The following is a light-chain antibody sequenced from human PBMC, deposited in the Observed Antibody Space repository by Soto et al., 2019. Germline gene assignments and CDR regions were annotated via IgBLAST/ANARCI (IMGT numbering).Light chain of an antibody. V-gene: IGLV2-11*01. CDR2: DVS. CDR3: CSYAGSYTCDGV. J-gene: IGLJ3*02. CDR1: SSDVGGYNY. Sequence: QSALTQPRSVSGSPGQSVTISCTGTSSDVGGYNYVSWYQQHPGKAPKLMIYDVSKRPSGVPDRFSGSKSGNTASLTISGLQAEDEADYYCCSYAGSYTCDGVFGGGTKLTVL.